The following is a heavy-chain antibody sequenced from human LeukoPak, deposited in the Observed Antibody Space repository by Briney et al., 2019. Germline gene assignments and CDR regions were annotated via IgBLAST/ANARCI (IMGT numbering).Heavy chain of an antibody. CDR3: ARGAGSHGQDWFDP. D-gene: IGHD5-24*01. V-gene: IGHV1-8*01. CDR1: GYTFTSND. CDR2: MNANTGNT. J-gene: IGHJ5*02. Sequence: ASVKVSCKASGYTFTSNDINWVRQATGQGLEWMGWMNANTGNTGYAQKFQGRVTMTRDTSISTAYMELSSLSSEDTAVYYCARGAGSHGQDWFDPWGQGTPVTVSS.